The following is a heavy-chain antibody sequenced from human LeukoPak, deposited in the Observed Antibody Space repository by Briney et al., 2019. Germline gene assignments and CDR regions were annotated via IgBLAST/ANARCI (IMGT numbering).Heavy chain of an antibody. J-gene: IGHJ5*02. CDR1: GYTFTGYY. Sequence: ASVKVSCKASGYTFTGYYMHWVRQAPGQGLEWMGWINPNSGGTNYAQKFQGRVTMTRNTSISTAYMELSRLRSDDTAVYYCARPGVASTYYDEGLNWFDPWGQGTLVTVSS. D-gene: IGHD3-22*01. CDR3: ARPGVASTYYDEGLNWFDP. V-gene: IGHV1-2*02. CDR2: INPNSGGT.